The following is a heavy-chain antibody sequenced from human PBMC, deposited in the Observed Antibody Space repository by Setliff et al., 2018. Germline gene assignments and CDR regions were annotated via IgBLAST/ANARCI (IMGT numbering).Heavy chain of an antibody. Sequence: ASVKVSCKASGYTFTGYYMHWARQAPGLGLEWMGWINPNSGGTNYAQKFQGWVTMTRDTSISTAYMELSRLRSEDTAVYYCATNSGGNTIDAFDIWGQGTMVTVSS. CDR2: INPNSGGT. D-gene: IGHD2-15*01. V-gene: IGHV1-2*04. CDR1: GYTFTGYY. J-gene: IGHJ3*02. CDR3: ATNSGGNTIDAFDI.